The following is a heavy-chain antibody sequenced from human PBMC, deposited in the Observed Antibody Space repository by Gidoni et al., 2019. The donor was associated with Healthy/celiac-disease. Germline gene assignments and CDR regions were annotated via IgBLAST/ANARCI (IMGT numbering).Heavy chain of an antibody. Sequence: QVQLVESGGGLVKPGGSLRLSCAASGFTFGDYCMSWIRQAPGKGLEGVEYISSSRNYTNYADAWKGRFTISRDNAKNSLDLQMNSLRAEDTAGYYWARLRGDIVVVPAARGGAFDYWGQGTLVTVSA. CDR1: GFTFGDYC. J-gene: IGHJ4*02. CDR3: ARLRGDIVVVPAARGGAFDY. D-gene: IGHD2-2*01. CDR2: ISSSRNYT. V-gene: IGHV3-11*05.